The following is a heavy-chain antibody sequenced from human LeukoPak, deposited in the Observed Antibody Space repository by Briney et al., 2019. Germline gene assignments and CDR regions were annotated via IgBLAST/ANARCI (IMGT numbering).Heavy chain of an antibody. V-gene: IGHV4-31*03. CDR1: GGSISSGGYY. Sequence: SQALSLTCTVSGGSISSGGYYWSWIRQHPGKGLEWIGYIYYSGSTYYNPSLKSRVTISVDTSKNQFSLKLSSVTAADTAVYYCARGGDPYGDRYYFDYWGQGTLVTVSS. J-gene: IGHJ4*02. D-gene: IGHD4-17*01. CDR2: IYYSGST. CDR3: ARGGDPYGDRYYFDY.